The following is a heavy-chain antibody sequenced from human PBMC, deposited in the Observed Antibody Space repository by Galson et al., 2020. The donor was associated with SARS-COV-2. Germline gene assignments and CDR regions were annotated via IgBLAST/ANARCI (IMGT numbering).Heavy chain of an antibody. CDR3: ARDYGPVVPAAMNYYYYYMDV. V-gene: IGHV3-30*04. CDR2: ISYDGSNK. CDR1: GFTFSSYA. J-gene: IGHJ6*03. Sequence: GGSLRLSCAASGFTFSSYAMHWVRQAPGKGLEWVAVISYDGSNKYYADSVKGRFTISRDNSKNTLYLQMNSLRAEDTAVYYCARDYGPVVPAAMNYYYYYMDVWGKGTTVTVSS. D-gene: IGHD2-2*01.